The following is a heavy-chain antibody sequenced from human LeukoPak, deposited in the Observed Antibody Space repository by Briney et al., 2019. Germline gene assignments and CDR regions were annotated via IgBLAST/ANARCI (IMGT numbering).Heavy chain of an antibody. D-gene: IGHD2-15*01. CDR1: GFTFSSYW. Sequence: GGSLRLSCAASGFTFSSYWMSWVRQAPGKRLEWVANIKKDGSEKYYVDSVKGQFTISRDNAKKSLYLQMNSLRAEDTAVYYCARDSDEYCSGGACSAFDHWGQGTLVTVSS. J-gene: IGHJ4*02. CDR3: ARDSDEYCSGGACSAFDH. CDR2: IKKDGSEK. V-gene: IGHV3-7*01.